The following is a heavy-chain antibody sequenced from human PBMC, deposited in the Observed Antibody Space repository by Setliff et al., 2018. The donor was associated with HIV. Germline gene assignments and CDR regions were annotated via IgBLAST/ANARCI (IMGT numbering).Heavy chain of an antibody. CDR3: ARECHIAAADARLANYFDY. CDR1: GHTFTNSF. Sequence: GASVKVSCKASGHTFTNSFIHWVRQAPGQGLEWMGIINPSDGATTYAQRFEGGVTMTSDTSTNTVYMELSSLRSEDTAVYICARECHIAAADARLANYFDYWGQGTLVTSPQ. J-gene: IGHJ4*02. V-gene: IGHV1-46*01. D-gene: IGHD6-13*01. CDR2: INPSDGAT.